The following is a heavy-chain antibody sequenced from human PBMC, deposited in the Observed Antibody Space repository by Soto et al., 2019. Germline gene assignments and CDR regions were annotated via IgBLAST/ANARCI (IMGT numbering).Heavy chain of an antibody. J-gene: IGHJ6*02. CDR1: GGSISSGGYY. CDR2: IHYSGST. CDR3: ARAYHYGSSGGYYYYFGMDV. D-gene: IGHD3-22*01. Sequence: QVQLQESGPGLVKPSQTLSLTCTVSGGSISSGGYYWSWVRQPPEKGLEWIGYIHYSGSTHYNPSLKSRVSMSVDTSQNQFSLRLSSVTAADTAVYYCARAYHYGSSGGYYYYFGMDVWGQGTTVTVSS. V-gene: IGHV4-31*03.